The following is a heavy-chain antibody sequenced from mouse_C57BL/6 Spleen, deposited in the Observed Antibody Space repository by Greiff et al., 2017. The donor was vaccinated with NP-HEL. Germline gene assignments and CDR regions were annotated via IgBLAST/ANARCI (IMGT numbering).Heavy chain of an antibody. D-gene: IGHD1-1*01. CDR3: AREGGSVVMDY. V-gene: IGHV3-6*01. CDR2: ISYDGSN. CDR1: GYSVTSGYY. J-gene: IGHJ4*01. Sequence: EVKPQESGPGLVKPSQSLSLTCSVTGYSVTSGYYWNWIRQFPGNKLEWMGYISYDGSNNYNPSLKNRISITRDTSKNQFFLKLNSVTTEDTATYYCAREGGSVVMDYWGQGTSVTVSS.